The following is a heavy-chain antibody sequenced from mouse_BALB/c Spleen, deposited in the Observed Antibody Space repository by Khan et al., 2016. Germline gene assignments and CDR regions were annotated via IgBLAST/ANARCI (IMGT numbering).Heavy chain of an antibody. D-gene: IGHD2-3*01. V-gene: IGHV1-54*01. CDR2: INPGSGGT. Sequence: QVRLQQSGAELVRPGTSVKVSCKASGYAFTNYLIEWVKQRPGQGLEWIGVINPGSGGTNYNEKFKGKATLTADKYSSTAYMQLSSLTHDDSAVYFCARYDGNYYAMDYWGQGTSVTVSS. CDR3: ARYDGNYYAMDY. J-gene: IGHJ4*01. CDR1: GYAFTNYL.